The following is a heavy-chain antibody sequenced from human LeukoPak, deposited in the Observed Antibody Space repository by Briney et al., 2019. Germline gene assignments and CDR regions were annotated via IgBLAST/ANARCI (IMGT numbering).Heavy chain of an antibody. Sequence: GASVKVSCKTSGYTFTSYYMHWVRQAPGQGLEWMGIINPSGGSTNYAQKFQGRVTMTRDMSTSSVYMELSSLRSEDTAVYYCARGGYYDSSGYPTCPDYWGQGTLVTVSS. J-gene: IGHJ4*02. CDR2: INPSGGST. D-gene: IGHD3-22*01. CDR3: ARGGYYDSSGYPTCPDY. CDR1: GYTFTSYY. V-gene: IGHV1-46*01.